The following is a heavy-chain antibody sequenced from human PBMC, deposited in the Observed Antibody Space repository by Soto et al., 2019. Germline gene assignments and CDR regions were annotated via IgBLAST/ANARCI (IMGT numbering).Heavy chain of an antibody. CDR3: VGGFTGSASGH. J-gene: IGHJ4*02. CDR2: IYHDGSWV. V-gene: IGHV3-74*01. CDR1: GFTFSNHW. Sequence: EVQLVESGGGLVQPGGSLRLSCAASGFTFSNHWMHWVRQAPGKGLEWVSRIYHDGSWVNYADSVRGRFTISRDNAQNTLYLQMNSLRVEDTAVYYCVGGFTGSASGHWGQGNLVTVSS. D-gene: IGHD5-12*01.